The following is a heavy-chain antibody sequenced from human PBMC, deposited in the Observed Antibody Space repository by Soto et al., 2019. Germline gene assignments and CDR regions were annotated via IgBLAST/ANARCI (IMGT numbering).Heavy chain of an antibody. J-gene: IGHJ6*02. V-gene: IGHV4-59*01. CDR2: IDYSGSN. CDR1: GGSISSNY. Sequence: ASETLSLTCTVSGGSISSNYWNWIRQPPGKGLEWIGYIDYSGSNKHNASLKSRVTISVDNSKDQFSQKVSSVTAADTALYYCARGRYYGSGTYEPYYYGLDVWGEGTTVS. D-gene: IGHD3-10*01. CDR3: ARGRYYGSGTYEPYYYGLDV.